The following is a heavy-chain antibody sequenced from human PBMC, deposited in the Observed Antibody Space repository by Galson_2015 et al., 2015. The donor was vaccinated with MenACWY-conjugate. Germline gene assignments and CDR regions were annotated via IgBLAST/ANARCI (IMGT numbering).Heavy chain of an antibody. V-gene: IGHV3-21*04. CDR1: GFTFRNHS. CDR2: IGGSGNYI. Sequence: SLRLSCAASGFTFRNHSMNWVRQAPGKGLEWVSCIGGSGNYISYADSVKGRFTISRDNAENSLYLQMSSLKTEDTAVYYCARAAYCGAGRCYPGDYWGQGTLVIVSS. CDR3: ARAAYCGAGRCYPGDY. J-gene: IGHJ4*02. D-gene: IGHD2-15*01.